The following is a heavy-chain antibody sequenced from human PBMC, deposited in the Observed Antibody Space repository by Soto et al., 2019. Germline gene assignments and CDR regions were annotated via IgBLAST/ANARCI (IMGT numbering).Heavy chain of an antibody. CDR2: INPNSGGT. Sequence: ASVKVSCKASGYTFTGYYMHLVRQAPGQGLEWMGWINPNSGGTNYAQKFQGWVTMTRDTSISTAYMELSRLRSDDTAVYYCARGSSSYPYYYYMHVWXKGTTVTSP. D-gene: IGHD6-6*01. J-gene: IGHJ6*03. CDR1: GYTFTGYY. V-gene: IGHV1-2*04. CDR3: ARGSSSYPYYYYMHV.